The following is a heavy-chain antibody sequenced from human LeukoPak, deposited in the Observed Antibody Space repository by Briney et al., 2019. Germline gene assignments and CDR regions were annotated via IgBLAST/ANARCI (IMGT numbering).Heavy chain of an antibody. CDR1: GFTFSRNV. J-gene: IGHJ6*03. D-gene: IGHD3-10*01. V-gene: IGHV3-30*01. Sequence: GGSLRLSCAASGFTFSRNVMHWVRQAPGKGLEWVALISYDGNNKFYADSVKGRFTISRDNSRNTLFLQMNSLRGEDAAVYSCARGGIPTGPYYYFYYMDVWGKGTAVTVSS. CDR2: ISYDGNNK. CDR3: ARGGIPTGPYYYFYYMDV.